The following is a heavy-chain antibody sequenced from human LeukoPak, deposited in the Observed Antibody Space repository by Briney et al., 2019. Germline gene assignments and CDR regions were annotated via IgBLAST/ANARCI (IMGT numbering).Heavy chain of an antibody. Sequence: GGSLRLSCVASGFTFSSYAMNWVRQAPGKRLEWVSLITGSGGSTCYTDSLKGRFTISRDNSKNTLYLQMNSLRAEDTAVYFCAKARSGYYQFDYWGQGTLVTVSS. J-gene: IGHJ4*02. V-gene: IGHV3-23*01. CDR2: ITGSGGST. CDR3: AKARSGYYQFDY. D-gene: IGHD3-3*01. CDR1: GFTFSSYA.